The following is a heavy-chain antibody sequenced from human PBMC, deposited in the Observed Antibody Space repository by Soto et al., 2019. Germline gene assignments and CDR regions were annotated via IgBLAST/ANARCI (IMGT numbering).Heavy chain of an antibody. V-gene: IGHV4-34*01. CDR2: INHSGST. D-gene: IGHD2-2*01. CDR1: GGSFSGYY. CDR3: ARGPPVVVVPAGWFDP. Sequence: SETLSLTCAVYGGSFSGYYWSWIRQPPGKGLEWIGEINHSGSTNYNPSLKSRVTISVDTSKNQFSLKLSSVTAADTAVYYCARGPPVVVVPAGWFDPWGQGTLVTVSS. J-gene: IGHJ5*02.